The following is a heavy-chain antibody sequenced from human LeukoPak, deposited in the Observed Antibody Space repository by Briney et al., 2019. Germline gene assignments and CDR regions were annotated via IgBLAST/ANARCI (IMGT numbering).Heavy chain of an antibody. D-gene: IGHD2-2*01. CDR2: IYYSGST. CDR3: ASRYCSSTSCYGLDAFDI. Sequence: KPSETLSLTCTVSGGSISSGGYYWSWIRQHPGKGLEWIGYIYYSGSTYYNPSLKSRVTISVDTSKNQFSPKLSSVTAADTAVYYCASRYCSSTSCYGLDAFDIWGQGTMVTVSS. V-gene: IGHV4-31*03. CDR1: GGSISSGGYY. J-gene: IGHJ3*02.